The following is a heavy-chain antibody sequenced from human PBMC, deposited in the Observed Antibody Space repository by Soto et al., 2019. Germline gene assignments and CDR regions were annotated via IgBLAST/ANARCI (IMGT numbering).Heavy chain of an antibody. V-gene: IGHV3-21*06. J-gene: IGHJ4*02. CDR1: GFTFTRYR. Sequence: GGSLRLSCAASGFTFTRYRMNWVRQAPGKGLEWVSSISSPTNYIYYGDSMKGRFTISRDNGKNSLYLEMNSLRAEDTAVYYCARESEDLTSNFAYWGQGTLVIVSS. CDR2: ISSPTNYI. CDR3: ARESEDLTSNFAY.